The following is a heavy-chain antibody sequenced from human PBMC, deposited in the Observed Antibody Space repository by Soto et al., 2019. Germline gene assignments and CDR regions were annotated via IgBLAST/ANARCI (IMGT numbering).Heavy chain of an antibody. D-gene: IGHD3-3*01. V-gene: IGHV3-23*01. J-gene: IGHJ6*04. CDR1: GFTFSSYA. CDR2: ISGSGGST. CDR3: AKGRRFWSPYGMDV. Sequence: EVQLLESGGGLVQPGGSLRLSCAASGFTFSSYAMSWVRQAPGKGLEWVSAISGSGGSTYYADSVKGRFTISRDNSKNPLYLQMNSLRAEDTGVYYCAKGRRFWSPYGMDVWGKGTTFTVSS.